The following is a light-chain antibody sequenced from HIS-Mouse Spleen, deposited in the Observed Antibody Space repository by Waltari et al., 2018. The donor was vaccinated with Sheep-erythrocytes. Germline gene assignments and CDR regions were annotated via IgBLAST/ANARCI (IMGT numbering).Light chain of an antibody. CDR2: GNS. Sequence: GQRVTISCTGSSSNIGAGYDVHWYQQLPGTAPQLLISGNSNRPSGVPDRFSGSKSGTSASLAITGLQAEDEADYYCQSYDSSLSGWVFGGGTKLTVL. CDR1: SSNIGAGYD. J-gene: IGLJ3*02. V-gene: IGLV1-40*01. CDR3: QSYDSSLSGWV.